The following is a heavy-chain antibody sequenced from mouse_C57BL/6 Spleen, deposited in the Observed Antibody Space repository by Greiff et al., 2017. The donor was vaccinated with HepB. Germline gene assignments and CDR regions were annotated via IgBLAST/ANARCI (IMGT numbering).Heavy chain of an antibody. D-gene: IGHD1-1*01. CDR1: GFTFSSYT. Sequence: EVQVVESGGGLVKPGGSLKLSCAASGFTFSSYTMSWVRQTPEKRLEWVATISGGGGNTYYPDSVKGRFTISRDNAKNTLYLQMSSLRSEDTALYYCARLYYYGKGAMDYWGQGTSVTVSS. V-gene: IGHV5-9*01. J-gene: IGHJ4*01. CDR2: ISGGGGNT. CDR3: ARLYYYGKGAMDY.